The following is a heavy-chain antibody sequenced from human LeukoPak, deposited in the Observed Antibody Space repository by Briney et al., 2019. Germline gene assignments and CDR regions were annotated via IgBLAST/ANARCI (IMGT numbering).Heavy chain of an antibody. Sequence: GGSLILSCAAPGFNFRGYNMNWVRQAPGKGLEWVSSMSTSSTYIYYADSIKGRFTISRDDARSLLYLQMDSLRAEDTAVYYCVRDFAFGFCNTTTCRYPFDSWGQGTLVTVSS. CDR1: GFNFRGYN. CDR2: MSTSSTYI. D-gene: IGHD3-16*01. CDR3: VRDFAFGFCNTTTCRYPFDS. J-gene: IGHJ4*02. V-gene: IGHV3-21*06.